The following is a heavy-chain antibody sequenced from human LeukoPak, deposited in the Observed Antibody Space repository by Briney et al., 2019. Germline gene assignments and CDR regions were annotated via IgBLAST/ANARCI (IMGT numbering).Heavy chain of an antibody. D-gene: IGHD6-19*01. CDR1: GGSISSSSYY. CDR3: ARDIGIAVAGSRIGVFDY. CDR2: IYYSGST. Sequence: SETLSLTCTVSGGSISSSSYYWGWIRQPPGKGLEWIGSIYYSGSTYYNPSLKSRVTISVDTSKNQFSLKLSSVTAADTAVYYCARDIGIAVAGSRIGVFDYWGQGTLVTVSS. V-gene: IGHV4-39*07. J-gene: IGHJ4*02.